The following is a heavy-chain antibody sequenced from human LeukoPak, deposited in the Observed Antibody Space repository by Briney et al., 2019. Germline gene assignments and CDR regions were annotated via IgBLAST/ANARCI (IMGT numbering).Heavy chain of an antibody. CDR3: ARDGDYYGSGSYGNY. V-gene: IGHV1-3*01. CDR1: GYTFTSYG. J-gene: IGHJ4*02. D-gene: IGHD3-10*01. CDR2: INAGNGNT. Sequence: GASVKVSCKASGYTFTSYGISWVRQAPGQRLEWMGWINAGNGNTKYSQKFQGRVTITRDTSASTAYMELSSLRSEDTAVYYCARDGDYYGSGSYGNYWGQGTLVTVSS.